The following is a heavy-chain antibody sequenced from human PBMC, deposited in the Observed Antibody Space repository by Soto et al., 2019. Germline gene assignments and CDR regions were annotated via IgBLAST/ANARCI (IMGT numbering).Heavy chain of an antibody. CDR1: GGSVSSGVYY. CDR3: VSQRTSVLTQAYFDY. V-gene: IGHV4-61*08. CDR2: ISNSGST. J-gene: IGHJ4*02. Sequence: SETLSLTCSVSGGSVSSGVYYWSWIRQPPGKGLELIGYISNSGSTNYNPSLTSRVAISLDRSRNQFSLKLTSVTAADTAVYYCVSQRTSVLTQAYFDYWGPGALVTVSS. D-gene: IGHD2-8*01.